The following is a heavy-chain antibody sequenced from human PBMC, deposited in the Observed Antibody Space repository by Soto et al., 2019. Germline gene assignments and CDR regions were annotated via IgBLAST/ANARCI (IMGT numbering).Heavy chain of an antibody. V-gene: IGHV1-3*05. CDR1: GYAFSAYA. D-gene: IGHD3-16*02. Sequence: QVQLVQSGAEEKKPGASVRVSCKASGYAFSAYAIHWVRQAPGQRLEWMGWINPGNGNTRYSQNFQGRVTIHTETSATTAYMELTSLRSDDTAVYYCARSAISPSGGLIGPSDYWGQGNLVSVSS. J-gene: IGHJ4*02. CDR2: INPGNGNT. CDR3: ARSAISPSGGLIGPSDY.